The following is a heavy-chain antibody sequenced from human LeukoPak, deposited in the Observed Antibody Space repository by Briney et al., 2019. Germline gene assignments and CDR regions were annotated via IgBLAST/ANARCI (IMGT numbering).Heavy chain of an antibody. D-gene: IGHD1-26*01. CDR2: INSDGSST. V-gene: IGHV3-74*01. Sequence: GGSLRLSCAASGFTFSSYWMHWVRQAPEKGLVWVSRINSDGSSTSYADSVKGRFTISRDNSKNTLYLQLSSLRIEDTAVYYCARVGGGNYHPLDYWGQGTLVTVSS. J-gene: IGHJ4*02. CDR3: ARVGGGNYHPLDY. CDR1: GFTFSSYW.